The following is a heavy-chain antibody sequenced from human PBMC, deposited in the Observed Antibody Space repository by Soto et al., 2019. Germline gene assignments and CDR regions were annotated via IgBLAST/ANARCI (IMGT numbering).Heavy chain of an antibody. CDR2: ISAKNGNT. CDR1: GYSFSNYA. Sequence: QVQLVQSGAEVKKPGASVKVSCRTSGYSFSNYAISWVRQAPGQGLEWMGWISAKNGNTNYAQKFQGRVTMTTDTSTTTAHMELRSLRSDDTAVYYCAVDCGGGICYTGYWGQGTLVSVSS. J-gene: IGHJ4*02. D-gene: IGHD2-15*01. V-gene: IGHV1-18*01. CDR3: AVDCGGGICYTGY.